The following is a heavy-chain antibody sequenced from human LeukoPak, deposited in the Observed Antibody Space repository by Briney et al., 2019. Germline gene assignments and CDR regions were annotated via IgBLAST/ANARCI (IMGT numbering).Heavy chain of an antibody. J-gene: IGHJ4*02. V-gene: IGHV4-59*01. CDR1: GGSISSYY. D-gene: IGHD6-13*01. CDR3: ARERIAAAGTSTGFDY. CDR2: IYYSGST. Sequence: PSETLSLTCTVSGGSISSYYWSWIRQPPGKGLEWIGYIYYSGSTNYNPSLKSRVTISVDTSNNQFSLKLSSVTAADTTVYYCARERIAAAGTSTGFDYWGQGTLVTVSS.